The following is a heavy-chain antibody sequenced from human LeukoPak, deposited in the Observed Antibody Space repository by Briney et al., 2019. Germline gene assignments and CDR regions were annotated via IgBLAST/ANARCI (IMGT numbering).Heavy chain of an antibody. CDR2: IYYSGST. Sequence: PSETLSLTCTVSGGSISGYYWSWIRQPPGKGLEWIGYIYYSGSTNYNPSLKSRVTVSVDTSKNQFSLKLSSVTAADTAVYYCARASTGDYFDYWGQGTLVTVSS. D-gene: IGHD7-27*01. V-gene: IGHV4-59*01. CDR3: ARASTGDYFDY. J-gene: IGHJ4*02. CDR1: GGSISGYY.